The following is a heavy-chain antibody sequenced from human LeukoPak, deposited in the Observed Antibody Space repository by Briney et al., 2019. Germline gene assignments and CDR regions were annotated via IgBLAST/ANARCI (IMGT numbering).Heavy chain of an antibody. Sequence: GGSLRLSCAASGFTFSSYGMHWVRQAPGKGLEWVAFIRYDGSNKYYADSVEGRFTISRDNSKNTLYLQMNSLRAEDKAVYYCAKDPTSYYYDSSGYWPDWGQGTLVTVSS. D-gene: IGHD3-22*01. J-gene: IGHJ4*02. CDR3: AKDPTSYYYDSSGYWPD. CDR2: IRYDGSNK. V-gene: IGHV3-30*02. CDR1: GFTFSSYG.